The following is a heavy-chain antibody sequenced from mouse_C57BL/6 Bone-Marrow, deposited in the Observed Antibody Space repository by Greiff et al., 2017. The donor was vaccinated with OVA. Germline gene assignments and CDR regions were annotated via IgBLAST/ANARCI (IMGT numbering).Heavy chain of an antibody. D-gene: IGHD1-1*01. CDR3: TTLYGSSRPWVAY. J-gene: IGHJ3*01. CDR2: IDPENGDA. CDR1: GFNLTDDY. Sequence: EVQLPQSGAELVRPGASVKLSCTASGFNLTDDYMHWVKQRPEQGLEWIGWIDPENGDAEYASKFPGKATLTADTSSNTDYLQLSSLTSEDTAVYYCTTLYGSSRPWVAYRGQGTLVTVSA. V-gene: IGHV14-4*01.